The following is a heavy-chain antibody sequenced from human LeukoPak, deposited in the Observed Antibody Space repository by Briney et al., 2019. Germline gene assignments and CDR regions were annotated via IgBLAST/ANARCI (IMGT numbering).Heavy chain of an antibody. CDR2: IIPILGIA. V-gene: IGHV1-69*04. CDR1: GGTFTSYA. CDR3: ASAQKENYYYFGMDG. Sequence: ASVKVSCKASGGTFTSYAISWVRQAPGQGLEWMGRIIPILGIANYAQKFQGRVTITADKSTSTAYMELSSLRSGDTAVYYCASAQKENYYYFGMDGWGQGTTVTVSS. J-gene: IGHJ6*02.